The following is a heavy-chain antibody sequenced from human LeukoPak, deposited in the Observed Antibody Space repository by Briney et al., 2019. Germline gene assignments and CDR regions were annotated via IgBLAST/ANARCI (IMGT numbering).Heavy chain of an antibody. V-gene: IGHV4-4*07. CDR2: IYTSGST. CDR3: ARALTPSGWYLLDY. J-gene: IGHJ4*02. D-gene: IGHD6-19*01. CDR1: GGSISSYY. Sequence: SETLSLTCPVSGGSISSYYWSWIRQPAGKGLEWIGRIYTSGSTNYNPSLKSRVTMSVDTSKNQCSLKLSSVTAADTAVYYCARALTPSGWYLLDYWGQGTLVSVSS.